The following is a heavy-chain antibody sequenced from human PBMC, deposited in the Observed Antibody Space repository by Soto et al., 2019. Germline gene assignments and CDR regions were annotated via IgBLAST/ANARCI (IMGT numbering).Heavy chain of an antibody. V-gene: IGHV3-48*02. D-gene: IGHD3-22*01. CDR2: ISSSSSTI. CDR1: GFTFSSYS. J-gene: IGHJ4*02. Sequence: GGSLRLSCAASGFTFSSYSMNWVRQAPGKGLEWVSYISSSSSTIYYADFVKGRFTISRDNAKNSLYLQMNSLRDEDTAVYYCARDYYYASSGYYNTLDYWGQGTLVTVSS. CDR3: ARDYYYASSGYYNTLDY.